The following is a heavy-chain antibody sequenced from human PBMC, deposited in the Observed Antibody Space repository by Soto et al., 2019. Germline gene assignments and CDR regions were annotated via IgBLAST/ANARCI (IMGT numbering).Heavy chain of an antibody. CDR3: ARTSGSYCFDY. CDR2: IIPILGIA. J-gene: IGHJ4*02. CDR1: GGTFSSYT. V-gene: IGHV1-69*02. Sequence: QVQLVQSGAEVKKPGSSVKVSCKASGGTFSSYTISWVRQAPGQGLEWMGRIIPILGIANYAQKFQGRVTITGDKATSTAYMELSSLRSEDTAVYYCARTSGSYCFDYWGQGTLVTVSS. D-gene: IGHD1-26*01.